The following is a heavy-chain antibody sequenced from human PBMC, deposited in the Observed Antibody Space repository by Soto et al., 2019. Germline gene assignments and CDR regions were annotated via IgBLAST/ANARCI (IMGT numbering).Heavy chain of an antibody. J-gene: IGHJ4*02. CDR3: ARGGIGTGTFLPYYAY. Sequence: PSETLSLTCAVYGGSFSGYYWSWIRQPPGKGQEWIGEINHSGSTNYNPSLKSRVTISVDTSKNQFSLKLSSVTAADTAVYYCARGGIGTGTFLPYYAYSGQVTLLTVPS. CDR2: INHSGST. D-gene: IGHD1-7*01. V-gene: IGHV4-34*01. CDR1: GGSFSGYY.